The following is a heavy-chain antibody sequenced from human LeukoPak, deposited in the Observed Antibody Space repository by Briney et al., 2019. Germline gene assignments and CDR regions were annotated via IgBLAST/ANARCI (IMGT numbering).Heavy chain of an antibody. V-gene: IGHV3-48*04. CDR3: ARVGTMVRGVHFDY. CDR2: ISSSSSTI. Sequence: GGSLRLSCAASGFTFSSYSMNWVRQAPGKGLEWVSYISSSSSTIYYADSVKGRFTISRDNAKNSLYLQMNSLRAEDTAVCYCARVGTMVRGVHFDYWGQGTLVTVSS. J-gene: IGHJ4*02. CDR1: GFTFSSYS. D-gene: IGHD3-10*01.